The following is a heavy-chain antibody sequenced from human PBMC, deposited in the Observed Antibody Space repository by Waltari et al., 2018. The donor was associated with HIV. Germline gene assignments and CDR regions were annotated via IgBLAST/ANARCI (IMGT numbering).Heavy chain of an antibody. CDR1: GFSVSNHW. Sequence: VQLVESGGGSIKTGGSLRLSCTASGFSVSNHWMDWVRQGPGKGLVWVAHLNSKGSSRNYADAVKGRFVISRDNARNTVYLQLNSLRVEDTAMYFCARASHYIEFSTFDGDYYFDVWGRGTRVAVSS. V-gene: IGHV3-74*01. CDR2: LNSKGSSR. J-gene: IGHJ4*02. CDR3: ARASHYIEFSTFDGDYYFDV. D-gene: IGHD2-15*01.